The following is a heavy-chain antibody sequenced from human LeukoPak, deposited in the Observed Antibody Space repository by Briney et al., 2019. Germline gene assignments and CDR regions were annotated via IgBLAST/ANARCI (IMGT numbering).Heavy chain of an antibody. V-gene: IGHV4-39*01. J-gene: IGHJ4*02. CDR2: IYYSGST. CDR3: ARSGLLWFGSFDY. D-gene: IGHD3-10*01. CDR1: GGSISSSSYY. Sequence: SETLSLTCTVSGGSISSSSYYWGWIRQPPGKGLEWIGSIYYSGSTYYNPSLKSRVTISVDTSKNQFSLKLSSVTAADTAVYYCARSGLLWFGSFDYWGQGTLVTVPS.